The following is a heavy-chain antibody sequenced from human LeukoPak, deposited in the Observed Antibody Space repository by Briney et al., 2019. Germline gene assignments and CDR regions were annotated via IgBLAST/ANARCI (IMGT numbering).Heavy chain of an antibody. CDR2: ISGSGGST. Sequence: PGGSLRLSWAASGFTSSSYAMSWVRQAPGKGLEWVSAISGSGGSTYYADSVKGRFTISRDNSKNTLYLQMNSLRAEDTAVYYCAKDCGSYWPESFDYWGQGTLVTVSS. CDR3: AKDCGSYWPESFDY. D-gene: IGHD1-26*01. V-gene: IGHV3-23*01. J-gene: IGHJ4*02. CDR1: GFTSSSYA.